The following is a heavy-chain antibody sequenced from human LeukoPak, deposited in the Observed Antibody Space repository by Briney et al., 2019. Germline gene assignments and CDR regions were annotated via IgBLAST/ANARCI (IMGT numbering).Heavy chain of an antibody. CDR2: IRYDGSNK. V-gene: IGHV3-30*02. CDR3: ASPKADSSSITRNKNWYFDL. J-gene: IGHJ2*01. Sequence: GGSLRLSCAASGFTFSSYSMHWVRQAPGRGLEWVAFIRYDGSNKYYADSVKGRFTISRDNSKNTLYLQMNSLRAEDTAVYYCASPKADSSSITRNKNWYFDLWGRGTLVTVSS. D-gene: IGHD6-6*01. CDR1: GFTFSSYS.